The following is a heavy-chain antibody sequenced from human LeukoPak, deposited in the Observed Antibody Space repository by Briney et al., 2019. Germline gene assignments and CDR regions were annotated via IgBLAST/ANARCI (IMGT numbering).Heavy chain of an antibody. CDR1: GFTFSSYS. Sequence: GGSLRLSCAASGFTFSSYSMNWVRQAPGKGLEWVLSISSSSTYIYYADSVKGRFTISRDNSKNTLYLQMNSLRAEDTAVYYCARDRGGDIPFDYWGQGTLVTVSS. D-gene: IGHD2-21*02. CDR3: ARDRGGDIPFDY. J-gene: IGHJ4*02. V-gene: IGHV3-21*01. CDR2: ISSSSTYI.